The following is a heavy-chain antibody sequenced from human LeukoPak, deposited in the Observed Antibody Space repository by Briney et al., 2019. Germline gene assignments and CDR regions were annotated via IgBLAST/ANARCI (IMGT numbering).Heavy chain of an antibody. CDR3: ARFSVDPNWFDP. CDR1: GGSISSYY. Sequence: PSETLSLTCTVSGGSISSYYWSWIRQPPGKGLEWIGYIYYSGSTNYNPSLKSRVTISVDTSKNQFSLKLSSVTAADTAVYYCARFSVDPNWFDPWGQGTLVTVSS. J-gene: IGHJ5*02. CDR2: IYYSGST. D-gene: IGHD3-3*02. V-gene: IGHV4-59*01.